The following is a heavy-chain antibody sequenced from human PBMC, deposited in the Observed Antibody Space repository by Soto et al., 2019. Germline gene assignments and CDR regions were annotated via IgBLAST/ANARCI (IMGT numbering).Heavy chain of an antibody. CDR2: IYYSGST. Sequence: QVQLQESGPGLVKPSQTLPLTCTVSGGSISSGGYYWSWIRQHPGKGLEWIGYIYYSGSTYYNPSLKSRVTISVDTSKNQFSLKLSSVTAADTAVYYCARDTRLWFGEDYYYYYGMDVWGQGTTVTVSS. V-gene: IGHV4-31*03. CDR3: ARDTRLWFGEDYYYYYGMDV. D-gene: IGHD3-10*01. CDR1: GGSISSGGYY. J-gene: IGHJ6*02.